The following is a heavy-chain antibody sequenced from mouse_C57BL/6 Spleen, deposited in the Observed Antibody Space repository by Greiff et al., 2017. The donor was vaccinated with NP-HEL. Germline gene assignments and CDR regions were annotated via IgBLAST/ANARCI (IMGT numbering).Heavy chain of an antibody. V-gene: IGHV3-6*01. CDR1: GYSITSGYY. CDR2: ISYDGSN. D-gene: IGHD2-10*01. Sequence: DVKLQESGPGLVKPSQSLSLTCSVTGYSITSGYYWNWIRQFPGNNLEWMGYISYDGSNNYNPYLKNRTSLTPDTSKKQCFLKMNSVTTEATATYYCAREEAYYGNYFDYWGKGTTLTVSS. CDR3: AREEAYYGNYFDY. J-gene: IGHJ2*01.